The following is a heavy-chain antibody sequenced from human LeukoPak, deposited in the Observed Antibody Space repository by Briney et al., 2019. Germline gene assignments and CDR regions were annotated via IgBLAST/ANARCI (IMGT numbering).Heavy chain of an antibody. Sequence: GGSLRLSCAASGFAFSRYGMHWVRQAPGKGLEWVAVIWYDGSNENYADSVKGRFTISRDSSKSTLYLHMNSLRAEDTAVYYCTKGAAAGPKYFQHWGQGTLVTVSS. V-gene: IGHV3-33*06. CDR2: IWYDGSNE. CDR3: TKGAAAGPKYFQH. D-gene: IGHD6-13*01. CDR1: GFAFSRYG. J-gene: IGHJ1*01.